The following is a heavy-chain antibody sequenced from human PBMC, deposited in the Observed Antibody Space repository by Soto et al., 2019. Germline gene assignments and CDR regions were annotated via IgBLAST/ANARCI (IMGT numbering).Heavy chain of an antibody. V-gene: IGHV3-30*18. J-gene: IGHJ4*02. CDR1: GFTFSTYA. CDR3: AKDNSPYSRRYGILAY. Sequence: GGSLGLSCAASGFTFSTYALHWVRQAPGKGLEWVAVISHDGSNEYYADSVKGRFTMSRDNSKNTLDLQMNSLRAEDAAVYYCAKDNSPYSRRYGILAYRGRRTLV. CDR2: ISHDGSNE. D-gene: IGHD6-13*01.